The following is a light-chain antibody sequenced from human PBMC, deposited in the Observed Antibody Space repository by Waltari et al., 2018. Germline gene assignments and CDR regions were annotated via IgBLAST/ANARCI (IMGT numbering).Light chain of an antibody. CDR2: DND. J-gene: IGLJ3*02. CDR3: GTWDSSLSVGV. V-gene: IGLV1-51*01. Sequence: QSVLTQPPSVSAAPGQKVTISCSGSSSSIGNNFVSWYHQFPGTVPKLLIYDNDKRPAGIPARFSASKSGTSATLGITGLQTGDEADYYCGTWDSSLSVGVFGGGTKLTVL. CDR1: SSSIGNNF.